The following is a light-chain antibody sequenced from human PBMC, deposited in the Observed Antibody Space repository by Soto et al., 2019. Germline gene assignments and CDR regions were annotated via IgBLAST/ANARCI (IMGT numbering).Light chain of an antibody. V-gene: IGKV1-39*01. Sequence: DIQMTQSPSSLSATIGDRVTITCRASQRITNRLNWYQHRPGKAPRLLIYAASNLQSGVPSRFSGSGSGTDFTLTISSLQPEDFATYYCQQSFSSPRTFGPGTKVDI. CDR3: QQSFSSPRT. CDR1: QRITNR. J-gene: IGKJ1*01. CDR2: AAS.